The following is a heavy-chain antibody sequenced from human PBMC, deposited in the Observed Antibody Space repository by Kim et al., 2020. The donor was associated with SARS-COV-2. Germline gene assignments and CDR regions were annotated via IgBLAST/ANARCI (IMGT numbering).Heavy chain of an antibody. Sequence: GGSLRLSCAASGFTFSSYGMHWVRQAPGKGLEWVAVISYDGSNKYYADSVKGRFTISRDNSKNTLYLQMNSLRAEDTAVYYCARAQYYDILTGYYYDYWGQGTLVTVSS. CDR2: ISYDGSNK. V-gene: IGHV3-33*05. D-gene: IGHD3-9*01. CDR1: GFTFSSYG. J-gene: IGHJ4*02. CDR3: ARAQYYDILTGYYYDY.